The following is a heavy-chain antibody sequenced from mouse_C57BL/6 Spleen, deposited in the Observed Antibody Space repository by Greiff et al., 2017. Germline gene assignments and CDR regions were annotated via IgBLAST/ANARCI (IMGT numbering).Heavy chain of an antibody. Sequence: EVKLEESGGGLVQPGGSMKLSCVASGFTFSNYWMNWVRQSPEKGLEWVAQIRLKSDNYATHYAESVKGRFTISRDDSKRSVYLQMNNLRAEDTGIYYCTRLEGFAYWGQGTLVTVSA. V-gene: IGHV6-3*01. CDR2: IRLKSDNYAT. J-gene: IGHJ3*01. CDR3: TRLEGFAY. CDR1: GFTFSNYW.